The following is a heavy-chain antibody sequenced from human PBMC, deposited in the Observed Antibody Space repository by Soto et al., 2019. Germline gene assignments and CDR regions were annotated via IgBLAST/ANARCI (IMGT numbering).Heavy chain of an antibody. CDR3: ARLVFHCLRGSCDDYNFYGLDV. D-gene: IGHD2-15*01. CDR2: IYYAGST. Sequence: SETLSLTCTVSGGSISSTDHYWGWIRQPPGKGLEWLGSIYYAGSTFHNPSLKRRATISVDTSRNQFSLRLSSVTASDAAVYYCARLVFHCLRGSCDDYNFYGLDVWGQGTTGTVS. V-gene: IGHV4-39*01. J-gene: IGHJ6*02. CDR1: GGSISSTDHY.